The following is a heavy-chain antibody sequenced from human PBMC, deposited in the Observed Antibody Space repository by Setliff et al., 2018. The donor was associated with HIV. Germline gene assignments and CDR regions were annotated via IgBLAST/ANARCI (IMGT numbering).Heavy chain of an antibody. V-gene: IGHV4-59*11. CDR2: IYYSGST. CDR1: GGSISSHY. J-gene: IGHJ6*03. D-gene: IGHD3-10*01. Sequence: SETLSLTCTVSGGSISSHYWSWIRQPPGKGLEWIGYIYYSGSTNYNPSLKSRVTISVDTSKNQFSLKLSSVTAADTAVYYCARETMVRGVIIAWDYMDVWGKGTTVTAS. CDR3: ARETMVRGVIIAWDYMDV.